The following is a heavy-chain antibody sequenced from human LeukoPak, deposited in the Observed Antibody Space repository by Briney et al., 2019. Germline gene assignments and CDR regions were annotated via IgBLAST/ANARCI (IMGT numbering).Heavy chain of an antibody. Sequence: SETLSLTCAVSGYSISNHYYWGWIRQPPGKGLEWIGSYYHTGSSYYNPSLQSRVAISMDTSKSQFSLELASVTAADTAVYYCASVTRSMSRFFDLWGRGTLVIVSS. D-gene: IGHD4-17*01. CDR2: YYHTGSS. CDR1: GYSISNHYY. CDR3: ASVTRSMSRFFDL. V-gene: IGHV4-38-2*01. J-gene: IGHJ2*01.